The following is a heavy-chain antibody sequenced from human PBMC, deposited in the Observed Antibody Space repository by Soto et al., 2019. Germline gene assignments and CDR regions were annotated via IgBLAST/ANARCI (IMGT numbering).Heavy chain of an antibody. CDR2: ISGVGGST. V-gene: IGHV3-23*01. CDR1: EITVRSYA. D-gene: IGHD5-18*01. CDR3: AKCRYSFGYSFDY. Sequence: GCLRLGCGASEITVRSYAVSWVRQAPGKGLEWVSAISGVGGSTYYADSVKGRFTISRDNSKNTLHMQMNSLRAADTAVYSCAKCRYSFGYSFDYWGQGTRVTVSS. J-gene: IGHJ4*02.